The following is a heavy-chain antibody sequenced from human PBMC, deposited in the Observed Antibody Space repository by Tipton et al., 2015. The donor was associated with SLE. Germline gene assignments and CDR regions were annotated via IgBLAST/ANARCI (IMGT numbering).Heavy chain of an antibody. J-gene: IGHJ4*02. CDR2: INYRGNT. CDR1: GGSISGSNYF. D-gene: IGHD3-10*01. Sequence: TLSLTCTVSGGSISGSNYFWGWIRQQPGKGLEWIGIINYRGNTYYYPSLKTRVTISVDTYNNQFSLKVISVTGADTAVYYCVTYDLSNLGGYFDPWGQGTLVTVSS. V-gene: IGHV4-39*07. CDR3: VTYDLSNLGGYFDP.